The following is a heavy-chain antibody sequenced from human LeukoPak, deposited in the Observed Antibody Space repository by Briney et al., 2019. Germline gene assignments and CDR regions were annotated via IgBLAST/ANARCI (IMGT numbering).Heavy chain of an antibody. CDR2: IYPGDSGP. CDR1: GYRFTSYC. CDR3: GMSGDRVPLQDDVFDV. D-gene: IGHD1-26*01. Sequence: KSGESLKISCKVSGYRFTSYCIGWVRQMPGKGLEWMGIIYPGDSGPTYSPSFQGQVTISVDKSINTAYLQWSSLQASDTAMYYCGMSGDRVPLQDDVFDVWGQGTMVTVST. V-gene: IGHV5-51*01. J-gene: IGHJ3*01.